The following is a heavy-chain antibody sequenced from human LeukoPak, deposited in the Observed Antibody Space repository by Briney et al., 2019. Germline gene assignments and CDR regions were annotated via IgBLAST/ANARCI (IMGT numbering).Heavy chain of an antibody. CDR2: IYYSGST. V-gene: IGHV4-59*01. CDR1: GGSISSYY. CDR3: ARDGANPRQGDYLFDY. D-gene: IGHD4-17*01. J-gene: IGHJ4*02. Sequence: SETLSLTCTVSGGSISSYYWSWIRQLPGKGLEWIGYIYYSGSTKYNPSLKSRVTISLDTSKNQFSLNLRSVTAADTAVYYCARDGANPRQGDYLFDYWGQGTLVTVSS.